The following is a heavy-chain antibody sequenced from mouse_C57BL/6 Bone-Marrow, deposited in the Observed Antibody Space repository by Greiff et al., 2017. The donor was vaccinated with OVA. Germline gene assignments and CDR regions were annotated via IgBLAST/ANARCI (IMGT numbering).Heavy chain of an antibody. CDR3: ARSGAWFAY. CDR2: ISSGSSTI. CDR1: GFTFSDYG. Sequence: DVHLVESGGGLVKPGGSLKLSCAASGFTFSDYGMHWVRQAPEKGLEWVAYISSGSSTIYYADTVKGRFTISRDNAKNTLFLQMTSLRSEDTAMYYCARSGAWFAYWGQGTLVTVSA. V-gene: IGHV5-17*01. D-gene: IGHD1-1*02. J-gene: IGHJ3*01.